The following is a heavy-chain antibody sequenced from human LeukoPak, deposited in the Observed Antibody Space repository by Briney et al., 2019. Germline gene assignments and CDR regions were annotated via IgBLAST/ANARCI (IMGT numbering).Heavy chain of an antibody. CDR3: ARDQGGERWFDP. CDR2: ISSGSSFI. CDR1: GFNFGSYA. D-gene: IGHD3-16*01. Sequence: PGGSLRLSXAASGFNFGSYAMNWVRQAPGKGLEWVSSISSGSSFIYYADSVKGRFTISRDNAKNSLYLQMNSLRAEDTAIYYCARDQGGERWFDPWGQGNLVTVSS. J-gene: IGHJ5*02. V-gene: IGHV3-21*01.